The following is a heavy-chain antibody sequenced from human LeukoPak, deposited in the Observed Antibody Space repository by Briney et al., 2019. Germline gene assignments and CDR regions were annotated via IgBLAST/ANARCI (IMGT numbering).Heavy chain of an antibody. CDR3: ARILGTYYYDSSDYLSY. V-gene: IGHV4-39*01. CDR1: GGSISSSSYY. CDR2: IYYSGST. J-gene: IGHJ4*02. D-gene: IGHD3-22*01. Sequence: SETLSLTCTVSGGSISSSSYYWGSIRQPPGKGLEWIGSIYYSGSTYYNPSLKSRVTMSVDTSKNQFSLKLSSVTAADTAVYYCARILGTYYYDSSDYLSYWGQGSLVTVSS.